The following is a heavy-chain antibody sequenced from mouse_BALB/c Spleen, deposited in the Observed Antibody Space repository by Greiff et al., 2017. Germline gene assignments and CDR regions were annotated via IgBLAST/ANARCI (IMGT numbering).Heavy chain of an antibody. V-gene: IGHV14-4*02. D-gene: IGHD1-1*02. Sequence: EVKLVESGAELVRSGASVKLSCTASGFNIKDYYMHWVKQRPEQGLEWIGWIDPENGDTEYAPKFQGKATMTADTSSNTAYLQLSSLTSEDTAVYYCNAGGPGFDYWGQGTTLTVSS. CDR3: NAGGPGFDY. CDR2: IDPENGDT. J-gene: IGHJ2*01. CDR1: GFNIKDYY.